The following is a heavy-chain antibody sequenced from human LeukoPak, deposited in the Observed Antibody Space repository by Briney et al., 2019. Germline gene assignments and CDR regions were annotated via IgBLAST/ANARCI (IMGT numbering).Heavy chain of an antibody. Sequence: GGSLRLSCAASGFTFSSYSMNWVRQAPGKGLEWVSSISSSSSYIYYADSVKGRFTISRDNAKNSLYLQMNSLRAEDTAVYYCARDGDTDSHYYDSSGYGYWGQGTLVTVSS. CDR3: ARDGDTDSHYYDSSGYGY. CDR2: ISSSSSYI. CDR1: GFTFSSYS. D-gene: IGHD3-22*01. J-gene: IGHJ4*02. V-gene: IGHV3-21*01.